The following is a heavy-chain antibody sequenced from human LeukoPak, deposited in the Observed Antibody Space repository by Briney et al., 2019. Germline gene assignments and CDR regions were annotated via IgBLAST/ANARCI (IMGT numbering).Heavy chain of an antibody. CDR3: AREPPFIIGTTFFDS. CDR1: GFTVSSYS. V-gene: IGHV3-21*01. Sequence: PGGSLRLSCAASGFTVSSYSMNWGRQAPPQGLEWVSSISTSSTYIYYADSVKGRFTISRDNAKNSLYLQMNSLRAEDTAVYYCAREPPFIIGTTFFDSWGQGTLVTVSS. D-gene: IGHD1-20*01. CDR2: ISTSSTYI. J-gene: IGHJ4*02.